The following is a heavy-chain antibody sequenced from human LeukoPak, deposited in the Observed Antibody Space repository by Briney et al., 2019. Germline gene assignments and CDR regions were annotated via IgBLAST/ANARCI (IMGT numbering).Heavy chain of an antibody. Sequence: PSETLSLTCAVYGGFFSGYYWSWIRQPPGEGLEWLGEINHSGSTNDNPSLKSRVTISVDTSKNQFSLKLSSVTAADTAVYYCARGILKLLWFGELSLDAFDIWGQGTMVTVSS. CDR3: ARGILKLLWFGELSLDAFDI. CDR1: GGFFSGYY. D-gene: IGHD3-10*01. J-gene: IGHJ3*02. V-gene: IGHV4-34*01. CDR2: INHSGST.